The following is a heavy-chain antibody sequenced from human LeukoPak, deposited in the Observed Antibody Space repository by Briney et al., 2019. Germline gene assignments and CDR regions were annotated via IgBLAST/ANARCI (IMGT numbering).Heavy chain of an antibody. Sequence: SETLSLTCTVSGASISSDYWSWIRQPPGKGLEWIGHISYSGSTNYNPSLKSRVTMSVEPSKNQFSLNLGSVTAADTALYYCAIDPASANYGSGSYSSFSDYWGQGTLVTVSS. D-gene: IGHD3-10*01. CDR2: ISYSGST. V-gene: IGHV4-59*01. CDR3: AIDPASANYGSGSYSSFSDY. CDR1: GASISSDY. J-gene: IGHJ4*02.